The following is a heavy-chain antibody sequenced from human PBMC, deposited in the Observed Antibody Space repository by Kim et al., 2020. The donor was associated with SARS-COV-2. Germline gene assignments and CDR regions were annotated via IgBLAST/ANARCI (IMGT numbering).Heavy chain of an antibody. J-gene: IGHJ5*02. D-gene: IGHD3-10*01. Sequence: SETLSLTCAVYGGSFSGYYWSWIRQPPGKGLEWIGEINHSGSTNYNPSLKSRVTISVDTSKNQFSLKLSSVTAADTAVYYCARGRELVGSGSPHTTNWFDPWRQGTLVTVSS. CDR3: ARGRELVGSGSPHTTNWFDP. CDR1: GGSFSGYY. CDR2: INHSGST. V-gene: IGHV4-34*01.